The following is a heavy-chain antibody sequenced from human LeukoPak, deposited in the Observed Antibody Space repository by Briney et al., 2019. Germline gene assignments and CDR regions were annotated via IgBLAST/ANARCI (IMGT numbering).Heavy chain of an antibody. Sequence: SETLSLTCAVYGGSFSGYYWSWIRQPPGKGLEWIGEINHSGSTNYNPSLKSRVTISVDTSKNQFSLKLSSVTAADTAVNYCARASYSSGWYNLYYFDYWGQGTLVTVSS. CDR2: INHSGST. D-gene: IGHD6-19*01. CDR3: ARASYSSGWYNLYYFDY. J-gene: IGHJ4*02. V-gene: IGHV4-34*01. CDR1: GGSFSGYY.